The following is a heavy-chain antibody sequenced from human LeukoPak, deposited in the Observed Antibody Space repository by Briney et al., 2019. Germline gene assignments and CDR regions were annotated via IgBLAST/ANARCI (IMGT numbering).Heavy chain of an antibody. J-gene: IGHJ6*02. D-gene: IGHD3-16*01. V-gene: IGHV4-61*08. CDR2: IYYSGST. Sequence: SETLSLTCTVSGGSISSGGYYWSWIRQPPGRGLEWIGYIYYSGSTNYNPSLKSRVIMSADTSKNQLYLTLISVTAADTAVYYCARYDWGYYKYYGLDVWGQGTTVTVSS. CDR1: GGSISSGGYY. CDR3: ARYDWGYYKYYGLDV.